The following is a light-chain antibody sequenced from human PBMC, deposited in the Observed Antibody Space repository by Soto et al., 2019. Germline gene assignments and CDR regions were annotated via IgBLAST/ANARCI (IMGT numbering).Light chain of an antibody. Sequence: EMLLTQSPGTXSXXPXXXXXXXXSPSQSVSIDYLAWYQQRPGQAPRLLIYGASRRATGIPDRFSGSGSGTDFTLTISSLLSEDFAVYYCQQRSNWPQTFGQGTKVDI. CDR2: GAS. CDR3: QQRSNWPQT. CDR1: QSVSIDY. V-gene: IGKV3D-20*02. J-gene: IGKJ1*01.